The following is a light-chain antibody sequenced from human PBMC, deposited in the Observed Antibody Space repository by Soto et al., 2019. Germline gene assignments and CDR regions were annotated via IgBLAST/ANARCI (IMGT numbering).Light chain of an antibody. CDR3: SSFAGSNEMV. V-gene: IGLV2-8*01. CDR2: EVS. CDR1: SSDVGGYNY. J-gene: IGLJ2*01. Sequence: QSVLTQPPPASGSPGQSVTISCTGTSSDVGGYNYVSWYQQHPGKAPKVMIYEVSKWPSGVPDRFSGSKSGNTASLTVSGLQAEDEADYYCSSFAGSNEMVFGGGTKVTVL.